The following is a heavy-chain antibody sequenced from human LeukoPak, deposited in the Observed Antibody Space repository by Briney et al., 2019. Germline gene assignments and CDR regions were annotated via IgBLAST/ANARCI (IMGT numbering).Heavy chain of an antibody. V-gene: IGHV4-39*01. J-gene: IGHJ4*02. CDR2: IYYTGIT. CDR1: GFTFSSYA. D-gene: IGHD1-26*01. Sequence: ESLRLSCAASGFTFSSYAMSWVRQAPGKGLEWIANIYYTGITYYNPSLKSRVTISVDTSKNQLSLRLSSVTAADTAVYYCARSGGRYHYFDYWGQGTPVTVSS. CDR3: ARSGGRYHYFDY.